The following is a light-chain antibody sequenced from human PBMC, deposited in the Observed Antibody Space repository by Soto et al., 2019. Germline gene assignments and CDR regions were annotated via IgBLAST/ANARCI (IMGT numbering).Light chain of an antibody. CDR3: SSYTSSITVL. J-gene: IGLJ2*01. CDR2: DVS. Sequence: QSALTQPASVSGSPGQSITISCIGTSSDIGGYDYVSWYQQHPGKAPKLMIYDVSNRPSGVSNRFSGSKSANTASLTISGLQAEDEADYYCSSYTSSITVLFGGGTKLTVL. V-gene: IGLV2-14*01. CDR1: SSDIGGYDY.